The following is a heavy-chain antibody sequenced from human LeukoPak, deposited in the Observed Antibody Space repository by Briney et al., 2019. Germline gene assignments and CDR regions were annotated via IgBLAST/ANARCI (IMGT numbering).Heavy chain of an antibody. V-gene: IGHV3-53*01. Sequence: PGGSLRLSCVVSGFTVSNYYMNWVRQAPGKGLEWVSVIYSDGGGGRTYYADSVKGRFTISRDNSKNTVYLQLNSLTTEDTAIYYCTRDPSNGYMDVWGKGTPVTVSS. CDR2: IYSDGGGGRT. J-gene: IGHJ6*03. CDR1: GFTVSNYY. CDR3: TRDPSNGYMDV.